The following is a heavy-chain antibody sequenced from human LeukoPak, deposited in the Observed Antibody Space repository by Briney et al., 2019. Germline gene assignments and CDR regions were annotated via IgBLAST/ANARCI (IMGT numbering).Heavy chain of an antibody. J-gene: IGHJ3*02. V-gene: IGHV4-39*01. CDR3: ARQEVGAIDAFDI. Sequence: SETLSLTCTVSGGSISSSSYYWGWIRQPPGKGLEWIGSIYYSGSTYYNPSLKSRVTISVDTSKYQFSLKLSSVTAADTAVYYCARQEVGAIDAFDIWGQGTMVTVSS. CDR2: IYYSGST. CDR1: GGSISSSSYY. D-gene: IGHD1-26*01.